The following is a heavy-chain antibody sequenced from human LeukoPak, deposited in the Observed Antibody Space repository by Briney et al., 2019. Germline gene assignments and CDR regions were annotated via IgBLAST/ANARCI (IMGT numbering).Heavy chain of an antibody. J-gene: IGHJ6*02. CDR1: GFTFSSYG. D-gene: IGHD3-3*01. Sequence: QPGRSLRLSCAASGFTFSSYGMHWVRQAPGKGLEWVAVIWYDGSNKYYADSVKGRFTISRDNSKNTLYLQMNSLGAEDTAVYYCARDITYYDFWSGYSPGYYYYGMDVWGQGTTVTVSS. CDR3: ARDITYYDFWSGYSPGYYYYGMDV. CDR2: IWYDGSNK. V-gene: IGHV3-33*01.